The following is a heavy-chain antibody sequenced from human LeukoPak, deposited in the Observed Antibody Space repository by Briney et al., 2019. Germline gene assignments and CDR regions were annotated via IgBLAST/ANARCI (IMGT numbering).Heavy chain of an antibody. D-gene: IGHD3/OR15-3a*01. CDR1: GFTFGDYA. V-gene: IGHV3-49*04. Sequence: GGSLRLSCTASGFTFGDYAVSWVRQAPGKGLEWVGLIRRKSYGGTTEYAASVKGRFTISRDNSKNTVYLQMSSLRADDMGVYYCARGRGDISARPFFDCRGGQGSLVTVSS. CDR3: ARGRGDISARPFFDCR. CDR2: IRRKSYGGTT. J-gene: IGHJ4*02.